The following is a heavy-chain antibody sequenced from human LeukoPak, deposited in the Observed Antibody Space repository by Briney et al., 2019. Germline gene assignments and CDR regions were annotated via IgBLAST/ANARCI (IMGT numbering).Heavy chain of an antibody. D-gene: IGHD6-13*01. V-gene: IGHV1-3*01. Sequence: ASVKVSCKASGYTFTSYDINWVRQATGQRLEWMGWINAGNGNTKYSQKFQGRVTITRDTSASTAYMELSSLRSEDTAVYYCARDWIAAAAFDIWGQGTMVTVSS. CDR2: INAGNGNT. J-gene: IGHJ3*02. CDR1: GYTFTSYD. CDR3: ARDWIAAAAFDI.